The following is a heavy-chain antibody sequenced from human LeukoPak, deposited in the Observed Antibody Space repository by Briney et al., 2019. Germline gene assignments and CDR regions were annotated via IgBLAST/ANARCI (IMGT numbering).Heavy chain of an antibody. CDR2: IRTDGTI. CDR1: GFTSFDFP. J-gene: IGHJ4*02. CDR3: AKSDLGNFDY. Sequence: GGSLRLSCEASGFTSFDFPMNWVRKAPGKGLEWVSHIRTDGTITYADSVKGRFTISRDNSKNTLYLQMNSLRAEDTAVYYCAKSDLGNFDYWGQGTLVTVSS. D-gene: IGHD3-3*01. V-gene: IGHV3-69-1*01.